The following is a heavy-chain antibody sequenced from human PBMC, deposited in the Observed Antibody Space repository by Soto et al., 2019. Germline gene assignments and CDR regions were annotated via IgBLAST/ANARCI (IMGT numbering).Heavy chain of an antibody. CDR2: IGTAGDT. CDR1: GFTFSSYD. Sequence: PGGSLRLSCAASGFTFSSYDMHWVRQATGKGLEWVSAIGTAGDTYYPGSVKGRFTISRENAKNSLYLQMNSLRAEDTAVYYCARDQEGSGSHWLGYNYYAMDVWGQGTTVTSP. V-gene: IGHV3-13*01. D-gene: IGHD3-10*01. J-gene: IGHJ6*02. CDR3: ARDQEGSGSHWLGYNYYAMDV.